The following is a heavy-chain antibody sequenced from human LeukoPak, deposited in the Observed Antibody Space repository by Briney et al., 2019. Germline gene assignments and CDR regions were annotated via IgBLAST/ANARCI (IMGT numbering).Heavy chain of an antibody. CDR1: GYSISSGYY. Sequence: PSETLSLTCTVSGYSISSGYYWGWIRQPPGKGLEWIGSIHYSARIYYNPSLKSRLTISPDTSKNQFSLKLSSVTAADTAVYYCARRPNLPGTKDLWYFDLWGRGTLVTVSS. V-gene: IGHV4-38-2*02. CDR2: IHYSARI. D-gene: IGHD1-7*01. CDR3: ARRPNLPGTKDLWYFDL. J-gene: IGHJ2*01.